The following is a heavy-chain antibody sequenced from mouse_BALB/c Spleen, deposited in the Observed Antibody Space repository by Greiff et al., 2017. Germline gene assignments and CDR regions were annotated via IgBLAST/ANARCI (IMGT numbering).Heavy chain of an antibody. CDR2: ISSGSSTI. Sequence: EVKLVESGGGLVQPGGSRKLSCAASGFTFSSFGMHWVRQAPEKGLEWVAYISSGSSTIYYADTVKGRFTISRDNPKNTLFLQMTSLRSEDTAMYYCARQLGHFDYWGQGTTLTVSS. CDR3: ARQLGHFDY. J-gene: IGHJ2*01. D-gene: IGHD3-1*01. V-gene: IGHV5-17*02. CDR1: GFTFSSFG.